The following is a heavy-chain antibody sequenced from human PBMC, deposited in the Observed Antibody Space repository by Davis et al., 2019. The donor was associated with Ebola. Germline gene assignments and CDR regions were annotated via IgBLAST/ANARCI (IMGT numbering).Heavy chain of an antibody. V-gene: IGHV3-30*04. CDR3: ARDLPGGDWYFDL. CDR2: ISYDGSNK. D-gene: IGHD1-14*01. J-gene: IGHJ2*01. CDR1: GITSSSYA. Sequence: AGSLRLSCAASGITSSSYAMHWVRQAPGKGLEWVAVISYDGSNKYYADSVKGRFTISRDNSKNTLYLQMSSLRAEDTAVYYCARDLPGGDWYFDLWGRGTLVTVSS.